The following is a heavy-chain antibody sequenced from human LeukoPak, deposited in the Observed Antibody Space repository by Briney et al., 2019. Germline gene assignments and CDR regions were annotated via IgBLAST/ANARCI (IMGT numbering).Heavy chain of an antibody. Sequence: SETLSLTCAVYGGSFSGYYWSWIRQPPGKGLEWIGEINHSGSTNYNPSLKSRVTISVDTSKNQFSLKLSSVTAADTAVYYCARHAVPAPPYYFDYWGQGTLVTVSS. CDR2: INHSGST. CDR3: ARHAVPAPPYYFDY. CDR1: GGSFSGYY. V-gene: IGHV4-34*01. J-gene: IGHJ4*02.